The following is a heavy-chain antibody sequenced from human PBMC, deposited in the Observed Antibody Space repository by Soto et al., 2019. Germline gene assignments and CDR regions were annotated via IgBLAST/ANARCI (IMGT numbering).Heavy chain of an antibody. CDR3: ARATYDSSTYYLDY. J-gene: IGHJ4*02. Sequence: QVHLQESGPGLVKLSQPLSLTCTVSGASISGGDYYWTWIGQPPGKGLEGIGSIYYTGNTYSNPSLESRLSISVDPSNNQFALRLTSVTAPDTAIYYCARATYDSSTYYLDYWGQGTLVTVSS. CDR1: GASISGGDYY. D-gene: IGHD3-22*01. V-gene: IGHV4-30-4*01. CDR2: IYYTGNT.